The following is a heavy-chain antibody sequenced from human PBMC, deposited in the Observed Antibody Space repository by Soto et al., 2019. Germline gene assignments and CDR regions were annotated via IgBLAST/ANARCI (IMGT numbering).Heavy chain of an antibody. CDR1: GDSVSSNSAA. CDR3: ARVIDYYGSGSLRPYYYYGMDV. Sequence: SQTLSLTCAISGDSVSSNSAAWNWIRQSPSRGLEWLGRTYYRSKWYNDYAVSVKSRITINPDTSKNQFSLQLNSVTPEDTAVYYFARVIDYYGSGSLRPYYYYGMDVCGQGPTVTVSS. V-gene: IGHV6-1*01. D-gene: IGHD3-10*01. J-gene: IGHJ6*02. CDR2: TYYRSKWYN.